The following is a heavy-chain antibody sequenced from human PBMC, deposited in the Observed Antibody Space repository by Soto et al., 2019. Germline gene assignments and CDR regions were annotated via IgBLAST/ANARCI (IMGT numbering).Heavy chain of an antibody. J-gene: IGHJ5*02. CDR1: GGSISSGDYY. Sequence: PSETLSLTCTVSGGSISSGDYYWSWIRQPPGKGLEWIAYIDYSGSTYYNPSLKSRVTISVDTSKNHFSLKLGSVTAADTALYYCSRRAPEGFDPWGQGTLVTVSS. V-gene: IGHV4-30-4*01. CDR3: SRRAPEGFDP. CDR2: IDYSGST.